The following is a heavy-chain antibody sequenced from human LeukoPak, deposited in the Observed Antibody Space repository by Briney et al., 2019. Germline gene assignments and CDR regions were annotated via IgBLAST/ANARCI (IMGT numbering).Heavy chain of an antibody. CDR1: GYTFTNYG. Sequence: ASVKVSCKASGYTFTNYGISWVRQAPGQGLEWMGWISGYNGKTNYAQKLQGRVTMTTGTSTSTAYMELRSLRSDDPAVYYCARDTGIAVAGTGDFDYWGQGTLVTVSS. J-gene: IGHJ4*02. D-gene: IGHD6-13*01. CDR3: ARDTGIAVAGTGDFDY. V-gene: IGHV1-18*01. CDR2: ISGYNGKT.